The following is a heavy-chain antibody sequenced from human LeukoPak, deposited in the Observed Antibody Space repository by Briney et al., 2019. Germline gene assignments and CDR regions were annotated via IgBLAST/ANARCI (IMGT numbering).Heavy chain of an antibody. Sequence: ASVKVSCKASGYTFTCYYMHWVRQAPGQGVEWMGWINPNSGGTNYAQKFQGWVTMTRDTSISTAYMELSRLRSDDTAVYYCARRGDSSSWYRAIDYWGQGTLVTVSS. CDR1: GYTFTCYY. J-gene: IGHJ4*02. CDR2: INPNSGGT. D-gene: IGHD6-13*01. V-gene: IGHV1-2*04. CDR3: ARRGDSSSWYRAIDY.